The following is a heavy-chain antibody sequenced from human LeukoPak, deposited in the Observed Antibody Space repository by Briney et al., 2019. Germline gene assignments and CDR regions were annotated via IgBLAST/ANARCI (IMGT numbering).Heavy chain of an antibody. D-gene: IGHD3-3*01. CDR1: GGSISSYY. Sequence: SGTLSLTCTVSGGSISSYYWSWIRQPAGKGLEWIGRIYTSGSTNYNPSLKSRVTIPVETFKNQFSLKLSSVPAPDTAVHYWARHGPRRPIFPAVWGKRTTVRLPS. V-gene: IGHV4-4*07. CDR2: IYTSGST. CDR3: ARHGPRRPIFPAV. J-gene: IGHJ6*04.